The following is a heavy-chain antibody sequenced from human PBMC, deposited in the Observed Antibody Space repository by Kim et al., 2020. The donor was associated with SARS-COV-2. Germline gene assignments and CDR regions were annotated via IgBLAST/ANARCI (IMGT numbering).Heavy chain of an antibody. D-gene: IGHD6-13*01. CDR3: AKHPGLPAAGTIDY. V-gene: IGHV3-9*01. CDR1: GFTFDDYA. Sequence: GGSLRLSCAASGFTFDDYAMHWVRQAPGKGLEWVSGISWNSGSIGYVDSVKGRFTISRDNAKNSLYLQMNSLRAEDTALYYCAKHPGLPAAGTIDYWGQG. J-gene: IGHJ4*02. CDR2: ISWNSGSI.